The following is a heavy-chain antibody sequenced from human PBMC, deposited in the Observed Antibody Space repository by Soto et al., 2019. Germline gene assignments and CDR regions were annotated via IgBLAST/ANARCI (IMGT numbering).Heavy chain of an antibody. CDR2: IYYSGST. CDR3: ARHGAAVAAASPYYFDY. V-gene: IGHV4-39*01. CDR1: GGSISSSSYY. J-gene: IGHJ4*02. D-gene: IGHD6-19*01. Sequence: SETLSLTCTVSGGSISSSSYYWGWIRQPSGKGLEWIGSIYYSGSTYYNPSLKSRVTISVDTSKNQFSLKLSSVTAADTAVYYCARHGAAVAAASPYYFDYWGQGTLVTVSS.